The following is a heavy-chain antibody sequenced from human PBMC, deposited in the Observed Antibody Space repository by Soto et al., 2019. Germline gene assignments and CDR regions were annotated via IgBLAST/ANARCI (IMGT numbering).Heavy chain of an antibody. CDR3: ARSQGGSSSLDIYYYYYYGMYV. V-gene: IGHV1-69*01. Sequence: QVQLVQSGAEVKKPGSSVKVSCKAPGGTFSTYAINWVRQAPGQGLEWMGGVIPIFGTPKYAQKFQGRVTITAEDSTRTGYMELRSLRSEDTAVYYCARSQGGSSSLDIYYYYYYGMYVGGQGTTVTVSS. CDR2: VIPIFGTP. J-gene: IGHJ6*02. D-gene: IGHD2-15*01. CDR1: GGTFSTYA.